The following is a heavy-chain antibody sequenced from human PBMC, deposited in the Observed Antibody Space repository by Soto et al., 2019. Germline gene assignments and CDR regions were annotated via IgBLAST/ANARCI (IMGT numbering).Heavy chain of an antibody. CDR3: ARDRADYGDSPYYFDY. CDR1: GFTFSSYS. CDR2: ISSSSSYI. D-gene: IGHD4-17*01. Sequence: EVQLVESGGGLVKPGGSLRLSCAASGFTFSSYSMNWVRQAPGKGLDWVSSISSSSSYIYYADSVKGRFTISRDNAKSSLYLQMNNLRAEDTAVYYCARDRADYGDSPYYFDYWGQGTLVTVSS. J-gene: IGHJ4*02. V-gene: IGHV3-21*02.